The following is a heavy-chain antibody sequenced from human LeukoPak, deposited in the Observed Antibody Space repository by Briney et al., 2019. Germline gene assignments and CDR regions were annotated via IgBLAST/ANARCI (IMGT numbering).Heavy chain of an antibody. V-gene: IGHV3-30*18. CDR2: ISYDGSNK. D-gene: IGHD6-13*01. J-gene: IGHJ4*02. CDR3: AKDPAAGLLLYYFDY. Sequence: GGSLRLSCAASGFTFSSYGMHWVRQAPGKGLEWVAVISYDGSNKYYADSVKGRFTISRDNSKNTLYLQMNSLRAEDTAVYYCAKDPAAGLLLYYFDYWGQGTLVTVSS. CDR1: GFTFSSYG.